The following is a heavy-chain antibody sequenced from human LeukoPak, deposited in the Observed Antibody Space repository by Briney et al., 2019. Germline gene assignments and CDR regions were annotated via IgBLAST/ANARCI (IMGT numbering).Heavy chain of an antibody. J-gene: IGHJ3*02. CDR3: ARDRGGDGYNPDAFDI. CDR2: ISSSSSTI. D-gene: IGHD5-24*01. Sequence: GGSLRLSCAASGFTFSSYWMSWVRQAPGKGLEWVSYISSSSSTIYYADSAKGRFTISRDNAKNSLYLQMNSLRAEDTAVYYCARDRGGDGYNPDAFDIWGQGTMVTVSS. CDR1: GFTFSSYW. V-gene: IGHV3-48*01.